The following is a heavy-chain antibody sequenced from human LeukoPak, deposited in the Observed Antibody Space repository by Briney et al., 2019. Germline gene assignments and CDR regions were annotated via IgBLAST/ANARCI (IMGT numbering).Heavy chain of an antibody. CDR1: GDSVSSNSVT. CDR3: VRLIGNSWLDY. D-gene: IGHD6-13*01. Sequence: SQTLSLTCAISGDSVSSNSVTWNWIRQSPWRGLEWLGRTYYRSKWYNDYAASVQGRITINPDTSKNHLSPQLNSVTPEDTAVYYCVRLIGNSWLDYWGQGTLVTVSS. J-gene: IGHJ4*02. CDR2: TYYRSKWYN. V-gene: IGHV6-1*01.